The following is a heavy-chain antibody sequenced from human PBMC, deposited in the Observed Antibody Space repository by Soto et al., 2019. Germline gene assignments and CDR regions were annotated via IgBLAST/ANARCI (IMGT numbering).Heavy chain of an antibody. CDR1: GFTFGSRA. Sequence: EVQLLESGGDLVQPGGSLRLSCVASGFTFGSRAMSWVRQAPGEGLEWVSTITDSGGDSKYADSVRGRFTVSRDNTRNTPYLQMSSLRAEDSAVDYCARGSKGAYPGSRIFDFWGRGTLVTVSS. V-gene: IGHV3-23*01. CDR2: ITDSGGDS. D-gene: IGHD3-10*01. CDR3: ARGSKGAYPGSRIFDF. J-gene: IGHJ4*02.